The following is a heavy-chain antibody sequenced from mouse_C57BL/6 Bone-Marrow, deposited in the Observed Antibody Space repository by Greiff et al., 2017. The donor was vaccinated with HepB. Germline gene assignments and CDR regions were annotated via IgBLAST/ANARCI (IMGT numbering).Heavy chain of an antibody. J-gene: IGHJ1*03. CDR3: ARDLYYGSSYGGYFDV. Sequence: DVKLEESGGGLVKPGGSLKLSCAASGFTFSSYAMSWVRQTPEKRLEWVATISDGGSYTYYPDNVKGRFTISRDNAKNNLYLQMSHLKSEDTAMYYCARDLYYGSSYGGYFDVWGTGTTVTVSS. CDR1: GFTFSSYA. D-gene: IGHD1-1*01. V-gene: IGHV5-4*01. CDR2: ISDGGSYT.